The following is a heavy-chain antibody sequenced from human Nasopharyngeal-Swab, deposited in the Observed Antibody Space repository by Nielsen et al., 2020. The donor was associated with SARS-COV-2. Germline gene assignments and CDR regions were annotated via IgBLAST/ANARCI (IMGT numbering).Heavy chain of an antibody. Sequence: GESLKISCAASGFTFINYAMSWVRQAPGKGLEWVSVIYSGGSSTNYADSVKGRFTISRDNSKDTLYLQMNSLRAEDTAVYYCVQDGPTYCRGGSCYSGYWAQGTLVTVSS. D-gene: IGHD2-15*01. CDR3: VQDGPTYCRGGSCYSGY. V-gene: IGHV3-23*03. CDR2: IYSGGSST. J-gene: IGHJ4*02. CDR1: GFTFINYA.